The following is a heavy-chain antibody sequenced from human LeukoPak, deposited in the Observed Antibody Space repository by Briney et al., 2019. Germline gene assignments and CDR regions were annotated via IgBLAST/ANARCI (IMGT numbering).Heavy chain of an antibody. CDR2: IKEDGSEK. Sequence: GGSLRLSCAASGFTFSSYWMSWVRQAPGKGLEWVAHIKEDGSEKYYVDSVKGRFTISRDNAKNSLYLQMNSLRAEDTALYYCAKDIASGSGPYYGMDVWGQGTTVTVSS. CDR1: GFTFSSYW. J-gene: IGHJ6*02. D-gene: IGHD6-19*01. V-gene: IGHV3-7*03. CDR3: AKDIASGSGPYYGMDV.